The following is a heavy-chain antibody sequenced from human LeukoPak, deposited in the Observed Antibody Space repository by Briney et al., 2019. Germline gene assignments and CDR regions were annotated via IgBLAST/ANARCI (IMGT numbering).Heavy chain of an antibody. CDR1: GYIFTAYY. D-gene: IGHD1-1*01. V-gene: IGHV1-46*01. Sequence: ASVKVSCKGSGYIFTAYYMHWVRQGPGEGFEWMGIVNPSTGDTTNAQRFQGRVTMSRDTSTSTVYMELSGLRSEDTAVYYCAKGRRTPDVWGQGTTVTVSS. CDR3: AKGRRTPDV. J-gene: IGHJ6*02. CDR2: VNPSTGDT.